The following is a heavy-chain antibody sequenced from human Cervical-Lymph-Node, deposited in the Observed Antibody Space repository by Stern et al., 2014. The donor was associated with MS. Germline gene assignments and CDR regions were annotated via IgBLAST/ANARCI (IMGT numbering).Heavy chain of an antibody. CDR3: TRFLQSGWSDLFDS. Sequence: EVQLVESGGGLVQPGGSQRLSCVASGSTFSTSWMSWVRQAPGKGLEWVANIKRDGSETYYLGSVKGRFTISRDNAKSSLYLEMNSLRAEDTAVYYCTRFLQSGWSDLFDSWGRGTLVTVSS. J-gene: IGHJ5*01. V-gene: IGHV3-7*01. D-gene: IGHD6-19*01. CDR2: IKRDGSET. CDR1: GSTFSTSW.